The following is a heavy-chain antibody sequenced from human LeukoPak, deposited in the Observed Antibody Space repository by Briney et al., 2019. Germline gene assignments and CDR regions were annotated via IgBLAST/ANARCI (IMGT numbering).Heavy chain of an antibody. V-gene: IGHV3-21*01. CDR3: ARDLSVAAAVHFDY. D-gene: IGHD6-13*01. CDR2: ISSSSSYI. J-gene: IGHJ4*02. Sequence: GGSLRLSCAASGFTFSSYSMNWVRQAPGKGLEWVSSISSSSSYIYYADSVKGRFTISRDNAKNSLYLQMNSLRAEDTAVYYCARDLSVAAAVHFDYWGQGTLVTVSS. CDR1: GFTFSSYS.